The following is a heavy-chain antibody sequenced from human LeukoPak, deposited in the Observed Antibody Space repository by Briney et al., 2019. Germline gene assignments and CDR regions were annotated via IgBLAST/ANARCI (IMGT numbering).Heavy chain of an antibody. Sequence: SETLSLTCTVSGGSISSSSYYWGWIRQPPGKRLEWIGSIYYSGSTYFNPSLKSRVTISVDTSKNQFSLKLSTVTAADTAVYYCARVIVVVPAAKGGYYMDVWGKGTTVTVSS. CDR2: IYYSGST. CDR3: ARVIVVVPAAKGGYYMDV. CDR1: GGSISSSSYY. D-gene: IGHD2-2*01. J-gene: IGHJ6*03. V-gene: IGHV4-39*01.